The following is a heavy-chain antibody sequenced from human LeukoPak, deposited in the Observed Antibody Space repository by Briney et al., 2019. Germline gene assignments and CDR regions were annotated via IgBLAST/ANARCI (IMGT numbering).Heavy chain of an antibody. Sequence: SETLSLTCTVSGGSISSSSYYWGWIRQPPGKGLEWIGSIYYSGSTNYNPSLKSRVTISVDTSKNQFSLKLSSVTAADTAVYYCARPYSGYDFRYGMDVWGQGTTVTVSS. J-gene: IGHJ6*02. D-gene: IGHD5-12*01. V-gene: IGHV4-39*07. CDR3: ARPYSGYDFRYGMDV. CDR1: GGSISSSSYY. CDR2: IYYSGST.